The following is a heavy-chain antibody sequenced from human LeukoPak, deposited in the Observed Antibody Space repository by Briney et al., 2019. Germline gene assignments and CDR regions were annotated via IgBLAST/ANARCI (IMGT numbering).Heavy chain of an antibody. V-gene: IGHV4-61*02. CDR2: IYTSGST. CDR1: GGSISSGSYY. Sequence: SETLSLTCTVSGGSISSGSYYWSWIRQPAGKGLEWIGRIYTSGSTNYNPSLKSRVTISVETSKNQCSLKLSSVTAAGTAVYYCARTRGYSGYEYFDYWGQGTLVTVSS. D-gene: IGHD5-12*01. J-gene: IGHJ4*02. CDR3: ARTRGYSGYEYFDY.